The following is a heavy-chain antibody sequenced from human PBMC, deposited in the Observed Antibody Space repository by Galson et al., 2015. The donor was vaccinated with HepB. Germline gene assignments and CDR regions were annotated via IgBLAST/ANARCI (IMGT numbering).Heavy chain of an antibody. CDR3: ARGSPLRAMIVVEDY. D-gene: IGHD3-22*01. CDR2: IWYDGSNK. CDR1: GFTFSSYG. V-gene: IGHV3-33*01. J-gene: IGHJ4*02. Sequence: SLRLSCAASGFTFSSYGMHWVRQAPGKGLEWVAVIWYDGSNKYYADSVKGRFTISRDNSKNTLYLQMNSLRAEDTAVYYCARGSPLRAMIVVEDYWGQGTLVTVSS.